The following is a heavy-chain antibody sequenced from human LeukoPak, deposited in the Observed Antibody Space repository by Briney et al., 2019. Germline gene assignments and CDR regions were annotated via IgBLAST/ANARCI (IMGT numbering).Heavy chain of an antibody. CDR2: INPNSGGT. D-gene: IGHD3-10*01. CDR1: GYTLTGYY. J-gene: IGHJ4*02. CDR3: ASIYGSGSYSKAPGY. Sequence: ASVKVSCKASGYTLTGYYMHWVRQAPGQGLEWMGWINPNSGGTNYAQKFQGRVTMTRDTSISTAYMELSRLRSDDTAVYHCASIYGSGSYSKAPGYWGQGTLVTVSS. V-gene: IGHV1-2*02.